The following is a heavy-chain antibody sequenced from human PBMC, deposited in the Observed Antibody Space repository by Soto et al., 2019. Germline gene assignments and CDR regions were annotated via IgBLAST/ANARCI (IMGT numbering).Heavy chain of an antibody. Sequence: GGSLRLSCAASGFTFSSYAIHWVRQAPGKGLEWVAVISYDGSNKYYADSVKGRFTISRDNSKNTLYLQMNSLRAEDTAVYYCARSDRYYDSSGYPPLGMDVWGQGTTVTVSS. CDR2: ISYDGSNK. D-gene: IGHD3-22*01. J-gene: IGHJ6*02. CDR3: ARSDRYYDSSGYPPLGMDV. V-gene: IGHV3-30-3*01. CDR1: GFTFSSYA.